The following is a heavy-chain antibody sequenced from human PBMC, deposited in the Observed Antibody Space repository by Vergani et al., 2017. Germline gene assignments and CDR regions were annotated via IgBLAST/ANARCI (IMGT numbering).Heavy chain of an antibody. CDR1: GFSFTSYW. V-gene: IGHV5-51*03. Sequence: EVQLVQSGAEVKKPGESLKISCQGSGFSFTSYWIGWVRQMPGKGLEWMGVIYPGDSDTRYSPSFQGQVTISADKSISTAYLQWSSLKASATAMYYCARSPPIAALSYFDYWGQGTLVTVSS. CDR2: IYPGDSDT. J-gene: IGHJ4*02. D-gene: IGHD6-6*01. CDR3: ARSPPIAALSYFDY.